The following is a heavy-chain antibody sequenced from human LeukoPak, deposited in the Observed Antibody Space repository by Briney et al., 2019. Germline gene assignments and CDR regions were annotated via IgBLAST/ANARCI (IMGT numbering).Heavy chain of an antibody. CDR2: IYYSGST. V-gene: IGHV4-59*12. CDR3: AREVGGYRYGYRPTELYWYFDL. D-gene: IGHD5-18*01. Sequence: SETLSLTCAVYGGSFSGYYWSWIRQPPGKGLEWIGYIYYSGSTNYNPSLKSRVTISVDTSKNQFSLKLSSVTAADTAVYYCAREVGGYRYGYRPTELYWYFDLWGRGTLVTVSS. J-gene: IGHJ2*01. CDR1: GGSFSGYY.